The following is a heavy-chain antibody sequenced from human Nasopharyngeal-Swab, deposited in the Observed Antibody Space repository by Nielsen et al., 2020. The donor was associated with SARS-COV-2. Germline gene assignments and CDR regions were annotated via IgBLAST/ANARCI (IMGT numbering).Heavy chain of an antibody. CDR1: GFTFSSYA. J-gene: IGHJ4*02. Sequence: GGSLRLSCAASGFTFSSYAMSWVRQAPGKGLEWVSAISGSGGSTYYADSVKGRFTISRDNSKNTLYLQMNSLRAEDTAVYYCAKDSQKGGGRSWYYWGQGTLVTVSS. CDR2: ISGSGGST. D-gene: IGHD6-13*01. V-gene: IGHV3-23*01. CDR3: AKDSQKGGGRSWYY.